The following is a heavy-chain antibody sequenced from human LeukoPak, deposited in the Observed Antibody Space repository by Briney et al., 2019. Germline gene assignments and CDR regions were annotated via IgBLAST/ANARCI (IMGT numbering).Heavy chain of an antibody. CDR1: GDSFSNYY. D-gene: IGHD5-12*01. Sequence: ASETLSLTCAVSGDSFSNYYWSWIRQPPGKELEWIGHMYYGGSPNYNPSLKSRVAMSIDTSKEQFSLKLSFVTAADTAVYYCGRLYTGYSNDCWGQGTLVIVSS. CDR2: MYYGGSP. V-gene: IGHV4-59*01. J-gene: IGHJ4*02. CDR3: GRLYTGYSNDC.